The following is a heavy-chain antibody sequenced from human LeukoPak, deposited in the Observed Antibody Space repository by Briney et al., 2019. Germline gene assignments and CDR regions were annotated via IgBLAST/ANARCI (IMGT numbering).Heavy chain of an antibody. CDR1: GFTFSSYA. CDR3: AKGGKWDVTPFDY. J-gene: IGHJ4*02. D-gene: IGHD1-26*01. V-gene: IGHV3-23*01. CDR2: ISGSGGST. Sequence: GGSLRLSCAASGFTFSSYAMSWVGQAPGKGLEWVSAISGSGGSTYYADSVKGRFTISRDNSKNTLYLQMNSLRAEDTAVYYCAKGGKWDVTPFDYWGQGTLVTVSS.